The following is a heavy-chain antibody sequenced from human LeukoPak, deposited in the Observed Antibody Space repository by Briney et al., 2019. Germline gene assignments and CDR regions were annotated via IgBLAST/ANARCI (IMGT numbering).Heavy chain of an antibody. CDR1: GFTFSSYD. Sequence: GGSLRLSCAASGFTFSSYDMHWVRQAPGKGQEWVSAIGTAGDTYYPGSVKGRFTISREIAKNSLYLQMNSLRAGDTAVYYCARWRGRGYSGYLDYWGQGTLVTVSS. D-gene: IGHD5-12*01. V-gene: IGHV3-13*01. CDR2: IGTAGDT. J-gene: IGHJ4*02. CDR3: ARWRGRGYSGYLDY.